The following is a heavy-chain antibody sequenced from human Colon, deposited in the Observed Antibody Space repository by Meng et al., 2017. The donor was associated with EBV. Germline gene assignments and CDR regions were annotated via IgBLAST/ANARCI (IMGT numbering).Heavy chain of an antibody. D-gene: IGHD3-22*01. CDR2: IYYSGST. CDR3: ARVSSGRDYFDY. CDR1: GGSVSSGGYY. V-gene: IGHV4-31*03. J-gene: IGHJ4*02. Sequence: QARCRESGPGLVQRSRRLLLTCPVSGGSVSSGGYYWTWIRQHPGKGLEWFGHIYYSGSTFYNPSLKRRVIISIDTSKNQFSLNLRSGTAADTAVYYCARVSSGRDYFDYWGQGTLVTVSS.